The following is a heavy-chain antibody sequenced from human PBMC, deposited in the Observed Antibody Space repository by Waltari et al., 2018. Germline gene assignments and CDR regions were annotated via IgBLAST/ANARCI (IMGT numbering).Heavy chain of an antibody. D-gene: IGHD3-22*01. Sequence: EVQLVESGGGLEQPGGSLRPSCAASGFTFSSYAMRGVRQAPGKGREWVSAISGMGGSTYYADSVKGRFTISSDNSKNTLYLQMNSLRAEDTAVYYCAKEGGITMILVVITYYFDYWGQGTLVTVSS. J-gene: IGHJ4*02. CDR1: GFTFSSYA. CDR2: ISGMGGST. V-gene: IGHV3-23*04. CDR3: AKEGGITMILVVITYYFDY.